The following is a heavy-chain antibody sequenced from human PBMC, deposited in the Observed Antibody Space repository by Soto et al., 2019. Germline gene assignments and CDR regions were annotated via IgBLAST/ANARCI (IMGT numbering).Heavy chain of an antibody. Sequence: ASVKVSCKASGYTFRTYGINWVRQAPGQGLEWMGWISAYNGNTNYAQKFQGRVTMTTDTSTSTAYMELRSLRSDDTAVYYCARDSVAARPGWFDPWGQGTLVTVSS. CDR1: GYTFRTYG. J-gene: IGHJ5*02. CDR3: ARDSVAARPGWFDP. V-gene: IGHV1-18*01. CDR2: ISAYNGNT. D-gene: IGHD6-6*01.